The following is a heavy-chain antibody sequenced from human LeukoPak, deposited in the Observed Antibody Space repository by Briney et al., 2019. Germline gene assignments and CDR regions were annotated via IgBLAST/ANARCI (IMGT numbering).Heavy chain of an antibody. CDR1: GYSITSYW. CDR2: IYPGDSDT. D-gene: IGHD1-26*01. V-gene: IGHV5-51*01. CDR3: ASAVSGSHDY. J-gene: IGHJ4*02. Sequence: GESLQSSFKGSGYSITSYWIAWVRQMPGKGLEWMGIIYPGDSDTRYSPSFQGQVTISADKSISTAYLQWSSLKASDTAMYYCASAVSGSHDYWRQGTLVTVSS.